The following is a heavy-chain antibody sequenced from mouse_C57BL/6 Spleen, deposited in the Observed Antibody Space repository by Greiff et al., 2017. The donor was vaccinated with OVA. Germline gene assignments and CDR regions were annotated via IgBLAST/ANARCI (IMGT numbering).Heavy chain of an antibody. CDR1: GYSITSGYY. D-gene: IGHD1-1*01. CDR2: ISYDGSN. Sequence: DVKLVESGPGLVKPSQSLSLTCSVTGYSITSGYYWNWIRQFPGNKLEWMGYISYDGSNNYNPSLKNRISITRDTSKNQFFLKLNSVTTEDTATYYCARGPSHYGSSYDWYFDVWGTGTTVTVSS. J-gene: IGHJ1*03. CDR3: ARGPSHYGSSYDWYFDV. V-gene: IGHV3-6*01.